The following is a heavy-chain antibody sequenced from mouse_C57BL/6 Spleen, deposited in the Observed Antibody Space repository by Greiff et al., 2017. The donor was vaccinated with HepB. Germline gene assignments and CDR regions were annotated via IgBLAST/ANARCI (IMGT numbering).Heavy chain of an antibody. Sequence: EVLLLESGGGLVKPGGSLKLSCAASGFTFSDYGMHWVRQAPEKGLEWVAYISSGSSTIYYAETVKGRFTISRDNDKSTLFLQMTSLRSEDTTMDYCARHGIYYYGSSGYFDVWGTGTTVTASS. V-gene: IGHV5-17*01. CDR1: GFTFSDYG. CDR3: ARHGIYYYGSSGYFDV. J-gene: IGHJ1*03. D-gene: IGHD1-1*01. CDR2: ISSGSSTI.